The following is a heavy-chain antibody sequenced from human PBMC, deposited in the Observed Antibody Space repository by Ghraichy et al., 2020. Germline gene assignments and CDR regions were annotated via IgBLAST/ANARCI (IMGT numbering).Heavy chain of an antibody. CDR2: IRYDGTQK. CDR1: GFTFRAFE. D-gene: IGHD1-26*01. V-gene: IGHV3-33*01. Sequence: GGSLRLSCAASGFTFRAFELHWVRQAPGKGLEWVAAIRYDGTQKNYADSVKGRFTISRDSSKNTVFLLMNSLRAEDTANYYCARLGSKYYFAMDVWGQGTTVTVSS. CDR3: ARLGSKYYFAMDV. J-gene: IGHJ6*02.